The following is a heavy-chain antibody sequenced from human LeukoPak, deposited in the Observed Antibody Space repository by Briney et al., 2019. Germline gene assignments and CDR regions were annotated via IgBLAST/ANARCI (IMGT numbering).Heavy chain of an antibody. CDR3: ARTDVLTGYDY. D-gene: IGHD3-9*01. Sequence: SVKVSCKASGGSFSNYVISWLRQAPGQGLEWMGGIIPIFGTSNYALKYQGRVTITADESTSTAYMELSSLRSEDTAVYYCARTDVLTGYDYWGQGTLVTVSS. J-gene: IGHJ4*02. CDR1: GGSFSNYV. V-gene: IGHV1-69*13. CDR2: IIPIFGTS.